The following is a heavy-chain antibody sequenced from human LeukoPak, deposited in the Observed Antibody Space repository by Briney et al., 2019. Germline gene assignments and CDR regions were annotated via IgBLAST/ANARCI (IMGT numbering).Heavy chain of an antibody. J-gene: IGHJ5*02. CDR2: VSGSASGA. CDR3: AKDVRRCNGACT. Sequence: GGSLRLSCAASGFNFNNYAMSWVRQAPEKGLEWVSTVSGSASGAYYADSVKGRFTISRDNSKNTLSLQMNSLRVEDTAIYYCAKDVRRCNGACTWGQGTLVTVSS. D-gene: IGHD2-8*01. V-gene: IGHV3-23*01. CDR1: GFNFNNYA.